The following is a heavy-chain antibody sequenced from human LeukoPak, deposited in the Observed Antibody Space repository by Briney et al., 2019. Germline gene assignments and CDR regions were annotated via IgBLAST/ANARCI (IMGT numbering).Heavy chain of an antibody. CDR1: GFTFIKGW. CDR3: ARDRTGQQLISRKEYYYMDV. J-gene: IGHJ6*03. Sequence: GGSLRLSCTASGFTFIKGWMSWVRQAPGKGLEWVGRVKSKSDGGTIDYGAPVKGRFTISRDDSKNMLYLQMNSLRAEDTAVYYCARDRTGQQLISRKEYYYMDVWGKGTTVTTSS. D-gene: IGHD4-11*01. V-gene: IGHV3-15*01. CDR2: VKSKSDGGTI.